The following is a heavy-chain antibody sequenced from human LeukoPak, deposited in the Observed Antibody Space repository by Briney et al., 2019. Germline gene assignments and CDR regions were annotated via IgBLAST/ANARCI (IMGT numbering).Heavy chain of an antibody. CDR1: GFTFSRYS. V-gene: IGHV3-74*01. J-gene: IGHJ4*02. CDR2: VNSDGSST. Sequence: GGSLRLSCAASGFTFSRYSTHWVRQAPGKGLVWVSHVNSDGSSTDYADSVKGRFTISRDNAKNTLYLQMNSLRVEDTAVYYCVCLGLGGLSLDWGQGTLVTVSS. D-gene: IGHD3-16*01. CDR3: VCLGLGGLSLD.